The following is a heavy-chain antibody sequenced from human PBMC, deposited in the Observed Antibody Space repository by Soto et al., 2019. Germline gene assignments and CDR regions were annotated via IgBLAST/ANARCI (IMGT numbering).Heavy chain of an antibody. Sequence: QVQLQESGPGLVKPSGTLSLTCAVSGDSFSGSNWWHWVRQPPGKGLEWIAEIDHSGSTNYNPSLKSRDTISVDKSKNQFSLKLSPVTAADTAMYSCARDQGYGFDYWGQGTLVTVSS. CDR1: GDSFSGSNW. CDR2: IDHSGST. CDR3: ARDQGYGFDY. V-gene: IGHV4-4*02. J-gene: IGHJ4*02. D-gene: IGHD5-12*01.